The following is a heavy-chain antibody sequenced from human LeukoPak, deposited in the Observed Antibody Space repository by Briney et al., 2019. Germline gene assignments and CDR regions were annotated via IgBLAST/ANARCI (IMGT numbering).Heavy chain of an antibody. Sequence: SETLSLTCAVSGYSISSGYYWGWIRQPPGKGLEWIGSIYHSGSACYNPSLKSRVTISLDTSKNQFTLKLSSVTAADTAVYYCAREEMGGIDYWGQGTLVTVSS. CDR3: AREEMGGIDY. J-gene: IGHJ4*02. CDR1: GYSISSGYY. CDR2: IYHSGSA. D-gene: IGHD5-24*01. V-gene: IGHV4-38-2*02.